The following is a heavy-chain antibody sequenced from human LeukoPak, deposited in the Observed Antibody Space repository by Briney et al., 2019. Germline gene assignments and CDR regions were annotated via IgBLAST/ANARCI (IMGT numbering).Heavy chain of an antibody. V-gene: IGHV4-34*01. Sequence: SETLSLTCAVYGGSFSGYYWSWIRQPPGKGLEWIGEINHSGSTNYNPSLKSRVTISVDTSKNQFSLKLSSVTAADTAVYYCARHRPGVGARGSSYRCWGQGTLVTVSS. CDR2: INHSGST. D-gene: IGHD1-26*01. CDR3: ARHRPGVGARGSSYRC. J-gene: IGHJ4*02. CDR1: GGSFSGYY.